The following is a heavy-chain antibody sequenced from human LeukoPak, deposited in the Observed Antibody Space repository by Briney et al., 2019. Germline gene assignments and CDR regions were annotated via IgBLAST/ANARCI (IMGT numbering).Heavy chain of an antibody. CDR1: GFSFSSHW. J-gene: IGHJ4*02. V-gene: IGHV3-7*01. Sequence: PGGSLRLSCAASGFSFSSHWMTWVRQAPGKGLEWVANLKEDGTEKYYVDSVKGRFTISRDNAKNSLYLQMNSLRAEDTAVYYCARGGPYYDSSGYYRIDYWGQGTLVTASS. CDR3: ARGGPYYDSSGYYRIDY. CDR2: LKEDGTEK. D-gene: IGHD3-22*01.